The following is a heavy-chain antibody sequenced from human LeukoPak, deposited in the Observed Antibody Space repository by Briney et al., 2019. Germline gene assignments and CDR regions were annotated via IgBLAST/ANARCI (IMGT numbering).Heavy chain of an antibody. CDR2: IYYSGTT. CDR3: ATIPEDRENYIDY. CDR1: GGSVNSRDYY. V-gene: IGHV4-30-4*01. Sequence: SQTLSLTCTVSGGSVNSRDYYGTWIRQSPGKGLEWVGLIYYSGTTYYSPSLKSRIAMSVDTSKNQFSLRLNSVTAADTAVYYCATIPEDRENYIDYWGQGTLVTVSS. D-gene: IGHD1-14*01. J-gene: IGHJ4*02.